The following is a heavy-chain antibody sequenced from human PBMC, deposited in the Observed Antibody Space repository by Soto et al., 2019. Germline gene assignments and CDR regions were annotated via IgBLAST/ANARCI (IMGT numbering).Heavy chain of an antibody. J-gene: IGHJ6*02. Sequence: PSETLSLTCAVYGGSFSGYYWSWIRQPPGKGLEWIGEINHSGSTNYNPSLKSRVTISVDTSKNQFSLKLSSVTAADTAVYYCARDRRRHDSSGYYYSYYYYYGMDVWGQGTTVTVSS. CDR2: INHSGST. CDR1: GGSFSGYY. V-gene: IGHV4-34*01. CDR3: ARDRRRHDSSGYYYSYYYYYGMDV. D-gene: IGHD3-22*01.